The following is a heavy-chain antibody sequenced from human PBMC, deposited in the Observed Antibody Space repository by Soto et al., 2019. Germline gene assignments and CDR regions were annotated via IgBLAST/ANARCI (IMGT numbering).Heavy chain of an antibody. Sequence: SCKASGYTFTGYYMHWVRQAPGKGLEYVSAISSNGGSTYYADSVKGRFTISRDNSKNTLYLQMSSLRAEDTAVYYCVKGPPSAGIVGATSGYWGQGTLVTVSS. D-gene: IGHD1-26*01. CDR2: ISSNGGST. V-gene: IGHV3-64D*06. J-gene: IGHJ4*02. CDR3: VKGPPSAGIVGATSGY. CDR1: GYTFTGYY.